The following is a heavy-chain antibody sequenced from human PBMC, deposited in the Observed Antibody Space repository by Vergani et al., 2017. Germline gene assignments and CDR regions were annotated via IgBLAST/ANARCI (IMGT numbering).Heavy chain of an antibody. CDR3: AKDHGGYCTNGNCLFGS. Sequence: EVHLVESGGDLVEPGRSLRLSCAASGFIFDDSAMHWVRQVPGKGLEWVSGISWNSKSEAYADSVKGRFAISRDNAKNSLYLQMNSLRPEDTAQYYCAKDHGGYCTNGNCLFGSWGQGTPVTVSS. D-gene: IGHD2-8*01. CDR2: ISWNSKSE. J-gene: IGHJ4*02. V-gene: IGHV3-9*01. CDR1: GFIFDDSA.